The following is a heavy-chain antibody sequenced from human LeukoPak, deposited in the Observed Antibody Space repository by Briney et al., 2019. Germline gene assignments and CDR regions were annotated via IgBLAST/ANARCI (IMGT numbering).Heavy chain of an antibody. D-gene: IGHD3-22*01. J-gene: IGHJ3*02. CDR2: IYTSGTT. CDR3: AREYYDNNKAPAFDI. V-gene: IGHV4-61*02. CDR1: GGAISSGSYY. Sequence: SETLSLTCTVSGGAISSGSYYWNWIRQPAGKGLEWIGRIYTSGTTNSNPSLKSRVTISVDTSKNQFSLKLSSVTAADTAVYYCAREYYDNNKAPAFDIWGQGTMVTVSS.